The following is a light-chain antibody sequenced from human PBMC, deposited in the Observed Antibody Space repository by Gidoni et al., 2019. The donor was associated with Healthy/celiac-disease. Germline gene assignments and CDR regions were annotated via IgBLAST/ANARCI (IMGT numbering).Light chain of an antibody. Sequence: EIVMTQSPATLSVSPGERATLSCRASQSVSSNLAWYQQKPGQAPSLLIYGASTRATGIPARFSGSGSGTEFTLTISSLQSEDFAVYYCQQYNNWPRRTFGQGTKLEIK. V-gene: IGKV3-15*01. J-gene: IGKJ2*01. CDR1: QSVSSN. CDR2: GAS. CDR3: QQYNNWPRRT.